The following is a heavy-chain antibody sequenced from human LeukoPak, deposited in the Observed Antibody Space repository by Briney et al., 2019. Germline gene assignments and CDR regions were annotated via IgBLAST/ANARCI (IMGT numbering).Heavy chain of an antibody. CDR2: IYYSGST. V-gene: IGHV4-59*01. Sequence: SETLSLTCTVSGGSISSYYWSWIRQPPGKGLEWIGYIYYSGSTNYNPSLKSRVTISVDTSKNQFSLKLSFVTAADTAVYYCAREEQLDYFDYWGQGTLVTVSS. CDR3: AREEQLDYFDY. CDR1: GGSISSYY. J-gene: IGHJ4*02. D-gene: IGHD6-6*01.